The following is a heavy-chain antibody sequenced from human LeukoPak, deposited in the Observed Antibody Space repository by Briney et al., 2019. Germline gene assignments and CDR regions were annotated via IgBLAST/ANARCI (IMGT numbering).Heavy chain of an antibody. J-gene: IGHJ4*02. CDR1: GGSFSGYY. D-gene: IGHD6-13*01. Sequence: SETLSPTCAVYGGSFSGYYWSWIRQPPGKGLEWIGEINHSGSTNFNPSLKSRVTISVDRSKNQFSLKLSSVTAADTAVYYCAKVGIAAAGSPYFDYWGQGALVTVSS. CDR2: INHSGST. V-gene: IGHV4-34*01. CDR3: AKVGIAAAGSPYFDY.